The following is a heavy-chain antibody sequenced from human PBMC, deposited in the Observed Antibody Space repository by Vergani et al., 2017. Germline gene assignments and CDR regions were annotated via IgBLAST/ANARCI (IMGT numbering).Heavy chain of an antibody. Sequence: QGPRTASGPGLVKPSPTLSLTCTVSGGSISSGSYYWSWIRQPAGKGLEWIGRIYTSGSTNYNPSLKSRVTISVDTSKNQFSLKLSSVTAADTAVYYCAREEYSSSPGWFDPWGQGTLVTVSS. CDR1: GGSISSGSYY. V-gene: IGHV4-61*02. CDR3: AREEYSSSPGWFDP. D-gene: IGHD6-6*01. J-gene: IGHJ5*02. CDR2: IYTSGST.